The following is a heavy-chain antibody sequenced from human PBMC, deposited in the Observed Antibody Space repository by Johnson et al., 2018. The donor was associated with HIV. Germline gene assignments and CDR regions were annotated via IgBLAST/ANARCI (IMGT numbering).Heavy chain of an antibody. D-gene: IGHD6-6*01. CDR2: IGYDGSNK. J-gene: IGHJ3*02. V-gene: IGHV3-33*08. CDR1: GFSFSDYY. CDR3: ARVGQKLVPVPRGAFDI. Sequence: QVQLVESGGGVVQPGGSLRLSCAASGFSFSDYYMTWIRQAPGKGLEWVAVIGYDGSNKYYADSVKGRFTISRDNFKNTLSLQMNSLSTEDTAVYYRARVGQKLVPVPRGAFDIWGQGTMVTVSS.